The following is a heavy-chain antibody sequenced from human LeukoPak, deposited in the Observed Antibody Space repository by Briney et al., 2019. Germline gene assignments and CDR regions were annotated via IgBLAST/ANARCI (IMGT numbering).Heavy chain of an antibody. J-gene: IGHJ4*02. CDR2: INPNSGGT. V-gene: IGHV1-2*04. D-gene: IGHD4-17*01. CDR1: GYTFTGYY. Sequence: ASVKVSCKASGYTFTGYYIHWVRQAPGQGLEWMGWINPNSGGTNYAQKFQGWVTMTRDTSISTAYMELSRLRSDDTAVYYCASTLKVTTPFSLRYWGQGTLVTVSS. CDR3: ASTLKVTTPFSLRY.